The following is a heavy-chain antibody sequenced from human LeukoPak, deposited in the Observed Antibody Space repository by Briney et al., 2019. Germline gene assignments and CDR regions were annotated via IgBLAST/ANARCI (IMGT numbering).Heavy chain of an antibody. CDR3: VRDIAPDGTIWFDP. V-gene: IGHV3-74*03. CDR1: GFTFTNYW. D-gene: IGHD6-13*01. CDR2: ISGDGSFA. Sequence: GGSLRLSCAASGFTFTNYWMYWFRQAPGKGPMWVSRISGDGSFAMYADSVKGRFTMSRDNDKNTLHLQMNSLRVEDTAVYYCVRDIAPDGTIWFDPWGQGTLVTVSS. J-gene: IGHJ5*02.